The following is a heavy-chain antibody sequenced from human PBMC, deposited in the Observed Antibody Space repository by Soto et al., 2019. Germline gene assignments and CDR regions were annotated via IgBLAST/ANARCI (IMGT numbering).Heavy chain of an antibody. CDR1: GYTFTSYG. D-gene: IGHD3-10*01. CDR3: ARLSSSEVSASAVLYYYYGMDV. V-gene: IGHV1-18*01. CDR2: ISAYNGNT. J-gene: IGHJ6*02. Sequence: QVQLVQSGAEVKKPGASVKVSCKASGYTFTSYGISWVRQAPGQGLEWMGWISAYNGNTNYAQKLQGRVTMTTDTSTSTAYMELRSLRSDDTAVYYCARLSSSEVSASAVLYYYYGMDVWGQGTTVTVSS.